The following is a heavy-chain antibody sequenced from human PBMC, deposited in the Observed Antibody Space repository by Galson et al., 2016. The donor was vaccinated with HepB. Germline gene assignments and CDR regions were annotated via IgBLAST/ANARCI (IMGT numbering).Heavy chain of an antibody. D-gene: IGHD2-21*02. CDR2: IYYSGNT. Sequence: TLSLTCTVSGGSINSGHYYWNWIRQHPGKGLEWIGYIYYSGNTYYNPSLKSRVTISEDTSKNQFSLRLNSMTATDTAVYYCARSHGGDGWFDPWGQGTLVTVSS. J-gene: IGHJ5*02. CDR1: GGSINSGHYY. CDR3: ARSHGGDGWFDP. V-gene: IGHV4-31*03.